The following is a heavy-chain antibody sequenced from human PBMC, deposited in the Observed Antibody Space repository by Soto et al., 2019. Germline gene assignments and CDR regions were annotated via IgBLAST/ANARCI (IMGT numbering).Heavy chain of an antibody. Sequence: QVQLVQSGAEVKKPGSSVKVSCTASGDTFTSYAVSWVRQAPGQGLEWMGGIIPMFGTPNYAQKFQGRLTITADKSTSTVYMELSGLRSEDTAVYFCARNGVAGMDFCGQGTLVTVSS. CDR2: IIPMFGTP. CDR3: ARNGVAGMDF. CDR1: GDTFTSYA. D-gene: IGHD3-3*01. J-gene: IGHJ4*02. V-gene: IGHV1-69*06.